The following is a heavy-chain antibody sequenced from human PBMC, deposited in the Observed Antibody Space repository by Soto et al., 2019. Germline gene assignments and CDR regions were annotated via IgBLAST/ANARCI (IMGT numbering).Heavy chain of an antibody. V-gene: IGHV4-31*03. CDR3: ARDSSGQTGTLDY. Sequence: SETLSLTCTVSGGSISSSSYYWGWIRQPPGKGLEWIGYIYYSGSTYYNPSLKSRVTISVDTSKNQFSLKLSSVTAADTAVYYCARDSSGQTGTLDYWGQGTLVTVSS. D-gene: IGHD1-1*01. J-gene: IGHJ4*02. CDR1: GGSISSSSYY. CDR2: IYYSGST.